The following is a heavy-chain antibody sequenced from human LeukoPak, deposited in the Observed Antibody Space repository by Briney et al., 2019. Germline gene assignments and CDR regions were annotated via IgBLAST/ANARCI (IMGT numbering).Heavy chain of an antibody. CDR2: VYPSGRT. CDR3: ASGGWISAANWFDP. D-gene: IGHD6-13*01. V-gene: IGHV4-4*07. CDR1: GGSISTYY. J-gene: IGHJ5*02. Sequence: SETLSLTCTVSGGSISTYYWSWIRQPAGKGLEWIGRVYPSGRTSYNPSLENRVTMSVDTSKKQFSLKLRSVTAADTAVYYCASGGWISAANWFDPWGQGTLVTVSS.